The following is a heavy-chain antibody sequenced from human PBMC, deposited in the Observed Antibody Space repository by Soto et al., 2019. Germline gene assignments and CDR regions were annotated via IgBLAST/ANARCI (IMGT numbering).Heavy chain of an antibody. Sequence: GGSLRLSCAASGFTFSDYYMSWIRQAPGKGLEWVSYISSSSSYTNYADSVKGRFTISRDNAKNSLYLQMNSLRAEDTAVYYCARSEGDFGVVTISPYFDYWGQGTLVTVSS. D-gene: IGHD3-3*01. CDR2: ISSSSSYT. J-gene: IGHJ4*02. V-gene: IGHV3-11*06. CDR1: GFTFSDYY. CDR3: ARSEGDFGVVTISPYFDY.